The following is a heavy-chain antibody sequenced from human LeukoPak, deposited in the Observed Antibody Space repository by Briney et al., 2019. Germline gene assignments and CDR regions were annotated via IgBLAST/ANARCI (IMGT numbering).Heavy chain of an antibody. D-gene: IGHD3-22*01. CDR1: GFTFSSYA. CDR2: IRGSGGST. CDR3: ARGSYYYDGSGHHYYFDY. Sequence: GGSLRLSCAASGFTFSSYAMSWVRQAPGKGLEWVSAIRGSGGSTYYADSVKGRFTISRDNARNSLYLQMNSLRAEDTAVYYCARGSYYYDGSGHHYYFDYWGQGTLVTVSS. J-gene: IGHJ4*02. V-gene: IGHV3-23*01.